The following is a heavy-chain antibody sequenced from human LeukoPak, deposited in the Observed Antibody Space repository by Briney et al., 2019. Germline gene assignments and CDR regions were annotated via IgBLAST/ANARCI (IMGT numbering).Heavy chain of an antibody. Sequence: GGSLRLSCAASGFTFSSYAMHWVRQAPGKGLEWVAVISYDGSNKYYADSVKGRFTISRDNSKNTLYLQMNSLRAEDTAVYYCAKNLRTYYYDSSGYPGYYGMDVWGQGTTVTVSS. CDR1: GFTFSSYA. CDR3: AKNLRTYYYDSSGYPGYYGMDV. D-gene: IGHD3-22*01. V-gene: IGHV3-30-3*02. CDR2: ISYDGSNK. J-gene: IGHJ6*02.